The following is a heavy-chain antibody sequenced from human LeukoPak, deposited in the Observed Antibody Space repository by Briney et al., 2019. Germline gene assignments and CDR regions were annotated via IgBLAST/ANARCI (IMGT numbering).Heavy chain of an antibody. CDR3: AKDNYYDSRGFDY. D-gene: IGHD3-22*01. J-gene: IGHJ4*02. Sequence: GGSLRLSCAASGFTFSSYSMNWVRQAPGKGLEWVSYISSSSSTIYYADSVKGRFTISRDNAKNSLYLQMNSLRAEDTAVYYCAKDNYYDSRGFDYWGQGTLVTVSS. V-gene: IGHV3-48*04. CDR2: ISSSSSTI. CDR1: GFTFSSYS.